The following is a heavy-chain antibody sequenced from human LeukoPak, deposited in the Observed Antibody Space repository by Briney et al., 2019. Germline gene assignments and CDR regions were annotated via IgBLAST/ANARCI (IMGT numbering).Heavy chain of an antibody. V-gene: IGHV3-NL1*01. D-gene: IGHD6-6*01. CDR1: GFTFNYFS. J-gene: IGHJ6*02. CDR2: IYSGDSGVST. Sequence: GGSLRLSCAASGFTFNYFSVNWVRQAPGKGLEWVSVIYSGDSGVSTYYADSVKGRFTISRHNSKNTLYLQMSSLRAEDTAVYFCARSAARLRYYYAMDVWGQGTTVTVCS. CDR3: ARSAARLRYYYAMDV.